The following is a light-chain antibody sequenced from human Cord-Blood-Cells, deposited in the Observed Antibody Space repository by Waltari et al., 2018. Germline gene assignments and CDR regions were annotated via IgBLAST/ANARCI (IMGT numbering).Light chain of an antibody. CDR3: QQLNSYPIT. CDR2: AAS. V-gene: IGKV1-9*01. J-gene: IGKJ5*01. CDR1: QGISSY. Sequence: IQLTQSPSSLSASVGDRVTITCRASQGISSYLAWYQQKPGKAPKLLLYAASTLKSGVPSRFSGSGSGTDFTRTISSLQPEDFATYYCQQLNSYPITFGQGTRLEIK.